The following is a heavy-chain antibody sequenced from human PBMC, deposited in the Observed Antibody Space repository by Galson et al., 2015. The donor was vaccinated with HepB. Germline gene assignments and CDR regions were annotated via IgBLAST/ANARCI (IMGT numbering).Heavy chain of an antibody. CDR3: AKEALPDYGGVTGLDY. CDR1: GFTFSSFG. D-gene: IGHD4-23*01. V-gene: IGHV3-33*06. CDR2: IWYDGSNK. Sequence: SLRLSCAASGFTFSSFGMHWVRQAPGKGLEWVAVIWYDGSNKYYADSVKGRFTISRDTSKNTLYLQMSILRADDTAVYFCAKEALPDYGGVTGLDYWGQGTLVTVSS. J-gene: IGHJ4*02.